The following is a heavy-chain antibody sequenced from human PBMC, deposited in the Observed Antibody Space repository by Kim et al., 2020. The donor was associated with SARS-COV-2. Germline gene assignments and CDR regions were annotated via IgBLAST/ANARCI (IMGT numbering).Heavy chain of an antibody. CDR2: ISGSGGST. CDR3: AKALETQYYDILTGYYGFDY. J-gene: IGHJ4*02. Sequence: GGSLRLSCAASGLTFSSYAMSWVRQAPGKGLEWVSAISGSGGSTYYADSVKGRFTISRDNSKNTLYLQMNSLRAEDTAVYYCAKALETQYYDILTGYYGFDYWGQGTLVTVSS. CDR1: GLTFSSYA. V-gene: IGHV3-23*01. D-gene: IGHD3-9*01.